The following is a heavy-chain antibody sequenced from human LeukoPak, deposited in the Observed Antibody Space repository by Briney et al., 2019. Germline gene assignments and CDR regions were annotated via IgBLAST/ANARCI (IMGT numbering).Heavy chain of an antibody. CDR3: ARDPRGSSSPYYFDY. Sequence: ASVKVSCKASGCTFTGYYMHWVRQAPGQGLEWMGRINPNSGGTNYALKFQGRVTMTRDTSISTAYMELSRLRSDDTAVYYCARDPRGSSSPYYFDYWGQGTLVTVSS. J-gene: IGHJ4*02. V-gene: IGHV1-2*06. CDR2: INPNSGGT. CDR1: GCTFTGYY. D-gene: IGHD6-6*01.